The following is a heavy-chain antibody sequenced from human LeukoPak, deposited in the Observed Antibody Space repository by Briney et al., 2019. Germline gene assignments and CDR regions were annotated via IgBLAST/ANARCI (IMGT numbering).Heavy chain of an antibody. V-gene: IGHV3-66*01. CDR2: IYSDGAT. CDR1: GLTVSTNY. J-gene: IGHJ4*02. D-gene: IGHD1-26*01. CDR3: TREAGATDY. Sequence: GESLRLSCAVSGLTVSTNYMSWVRQAPGKGLEWVSIIYSDGATYYSDSVKGRFTISRDNSKNMLYLQMNSLRAEDTALYHCTREAGATDYWGQGTLVTVSS.